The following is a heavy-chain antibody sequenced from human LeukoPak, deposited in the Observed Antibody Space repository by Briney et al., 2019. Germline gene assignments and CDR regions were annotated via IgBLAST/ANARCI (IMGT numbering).Heavy chain of an antibody. CDR1: GFTFSSYE. Sequence: GGSLRLSCAVSGFTFSSYEMNWVRQAPGKGLEWVSYISSSGSTIYYADSVKGRFTISRDNAKNSLYLQMHSLRAEDTAVYYCARDLMGWDLHYFDYWGQGTLVTVPS. CDR2: ISSSGSTI. D-gene: IGHD1-26*01. CDR3: ARDLMGWDLHYFDY. J-gene: IGHJ4*02. V-gene: IGHV3-48*03.